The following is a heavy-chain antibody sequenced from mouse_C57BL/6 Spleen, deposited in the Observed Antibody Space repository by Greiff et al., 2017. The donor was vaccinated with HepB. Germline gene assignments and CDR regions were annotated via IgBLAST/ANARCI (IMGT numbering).Heavy chain of an antibody. V-gene: IGHV1-12*01. J-gene: IGHJ3*01. CDR2: IYPGNGDT. CDR1: GYTFTSYN. Sequence: QVQLQQSGAELVRPGASVKMSCKASGYTFTSYNMHWVKQTPRQGLEWIGAIYPGNGDTSYNQKLKGKATLTVDKSSSTAYMQLSRLTSEDSAVYCCSRSSSNSWFAYWGQGTLVTVSA. D-gene: IGHD2-5*01. CDR3: SRSSSNSWFAY.